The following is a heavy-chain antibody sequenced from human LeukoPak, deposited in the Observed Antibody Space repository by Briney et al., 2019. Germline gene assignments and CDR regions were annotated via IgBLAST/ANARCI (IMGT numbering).Heavy chain of an antibody. CDR2: INTGTGNT. D-gene: IGHD3-10*01. V-gene: IGHV7-4-1*02. Sequence: ASVKVSCKTSGYTFTINAMNWVRQAPGQGLEFMGWINTGTGNTTYAQGFTGRFVFSLDTSVSTAYLQISTLKPEDTAVYYCASFGAHSFDYWGQGTLVTVSS. CDR1: GYTFTINA. J-gene: IGHJ4*02. CDR3: ASFGAHSFDY.